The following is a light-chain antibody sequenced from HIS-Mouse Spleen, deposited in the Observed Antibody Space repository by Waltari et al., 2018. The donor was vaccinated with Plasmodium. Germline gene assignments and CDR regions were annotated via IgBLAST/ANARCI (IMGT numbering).Light chain of an antibody. V-gene: IGKV3-20*01. CDR3: QQYGSSPYT. Sequence: EIVLTQSPGTLSLSPGERDTLSCRASQSVSRSYLAWYRQKPAQAPRLLIYGASGRATCIPDRFSGSGSGTDFTLTISRLEPEDFAVYYCQQYGSSPYTFGQGTKLEIK. CDR2: GAS. CDR1: QSVSRSY. J-gene: IGKJ2*01.